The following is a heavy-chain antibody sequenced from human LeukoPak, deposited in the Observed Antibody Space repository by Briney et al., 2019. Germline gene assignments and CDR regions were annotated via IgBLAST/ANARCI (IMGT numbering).Heavy chain of an antibody. D-gene: IGHD4-17*01. CDR2: IYTSGST. V-gene: IGHV4-4*07. J-gene: IGHJ4*02. Sequence: SETLSLTCTVSGVSISSYYWSWIRQPAGKGLEWIGRIYTSGSTNYNPSLKSRVTMSVDTSKNQLSLKLSSVTAADTAVYYCARDLPPADYGDYERGAFDIWGQGTLVTVSS. CDR1: GVSISSYY. CDR3: ARDLPPADYGDYERGAFDI.